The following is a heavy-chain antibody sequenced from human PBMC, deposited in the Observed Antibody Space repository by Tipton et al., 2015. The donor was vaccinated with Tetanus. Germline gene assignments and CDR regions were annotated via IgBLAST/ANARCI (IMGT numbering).Heavy chain of an antibody. D-gene: IGHD7-27*01. J-gene: IGHJ6*02. Sequence: GLVKPSETLSLTCAVSGESFSGFYWHWIRQSPGKGLEWIGEINHRGGIAYNPSLKSRATISVDTSKNQFSLNLKSVTAADTAVYYCVTNWGSVNYGLDVWGQGTTVTVSS. CDR3: VTNWGSVNYGLDV. CDR1: GESFSGFY. CDR2: INHRGGI. V-gene: IGHV4-34*01.